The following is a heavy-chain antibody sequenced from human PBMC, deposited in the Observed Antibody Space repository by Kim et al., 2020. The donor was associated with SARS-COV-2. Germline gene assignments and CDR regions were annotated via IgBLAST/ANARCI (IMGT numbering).Heavy chain of an antibody. CDR2: IYPGDSDT. CDR1: GYSFTSYW. CDR3: AMGPYYYGSGSPYYYYGMDV. V-gene: IGHV5-51*01. Sequence: GESLKISCKGSGYSFTSYWIGWVRQMPGKGLEWMGIIYPGDSDTRYSPSFQGQVTISADKSISTAYLQWSSLKASDTAMYYCAMGPYYYGSGSPYYYYGMDVWGQGTTVTVSS. D-gene: IGHD3-10*01. J-gene: IGHJ6*02.